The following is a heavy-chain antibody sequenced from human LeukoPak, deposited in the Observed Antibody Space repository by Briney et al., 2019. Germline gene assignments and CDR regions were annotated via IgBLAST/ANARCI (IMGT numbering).Heavy chain of an antibody. J-gene: IGHJ5*02. CDR1: GGSISSGGYY. CDR3: ARVYRLGDYVNWFDP. D-gene: IGHD4-17*01. CDR2: IYYSGST. V-gene: IGHV4-31*03. Sequence: SETLSLTCTVSGGSISSGGYYWSWIRQHPGKGLEWIGYIYYSGSTYYNPSLKSRVTISVDTSKNQFSLKLGSVTAADTAVYYCARVYRLGDYVNWFDPWGQGTLVTVSS.